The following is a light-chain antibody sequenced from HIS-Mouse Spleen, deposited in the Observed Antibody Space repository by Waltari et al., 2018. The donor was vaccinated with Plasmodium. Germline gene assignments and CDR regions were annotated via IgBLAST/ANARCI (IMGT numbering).Light chain of an antibody. J-gene: IGKJ4*01. V-gene: IGKV4-1*01. Sequence: DIVMTQSPDSLAVSLGERATINCKSSQSVLYSSNNKNYLAWYQQKPGKPPKLLIYWASTRGSGVPDRFSGSGSGTDFTLTISSLQAEDVAVYYCQQYYSTPLTFGGGTKVEIK. CDR3: QQYYSTPLT. CDR2: WAS. CDR1: QSVLYSSNNKNY.